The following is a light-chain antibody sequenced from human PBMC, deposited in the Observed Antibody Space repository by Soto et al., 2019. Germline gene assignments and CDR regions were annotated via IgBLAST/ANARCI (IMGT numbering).Light chain of an antibody. CDR3: QQYHKLPIT. V-gene: IGKV1-33*01. J-gene: IGKJ5*01. Sequence: DIQMTQSPSSLSASGGDRVTITCQASQDIKYYLNWYQQKPGKAPKLLIYDASNLETGVPSRFSGSGSGTDFTFTISSLQPEDIATYYCQQYHKLPITVGQGTRLDNK. CDR1: QDIKYY. CDR2: DAS.